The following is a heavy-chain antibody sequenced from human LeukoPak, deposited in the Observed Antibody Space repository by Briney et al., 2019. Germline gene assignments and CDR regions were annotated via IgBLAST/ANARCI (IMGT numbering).Heavy chain of an antibody. Sequence: ASETLSLTCTVSGGSISPYYWMWIRQPPGKGLEWIGYISYSGSTSFNPSLKSRVTISLDTSTNQVSLKLRSVTAADTAVYYCARAGSYRLTTTLWGQGTLVTVSS. D-gene: IGHD4-17*01. CDR2: ISYSGST. V-gene: IGHV4-59*01. J-gene: IGHJ4*02. CDR3: ARAGSYRLTTTL. CDR1: GGSISPYY.